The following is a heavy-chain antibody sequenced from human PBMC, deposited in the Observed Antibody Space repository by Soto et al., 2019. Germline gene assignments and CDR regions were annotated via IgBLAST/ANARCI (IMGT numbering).Heavy chain of an antibody. V-gene: IGHV3-23*01. CDR3: AKVGDYGDDHYYYYYMDV. J-gene: IGHJ6*03. CDR2: ISGSGGST. D-gene: IGHD4-17*01. CDR1: GFTFSIYA. Sequence: EVQLLESGGGLVQPGGSLRLSCAASGFTFSIYAMSWVRQAPGKGLEWVSAISGSGGSTYYADSVKGRFTISRDNSKNTLYLQMNSLRAEDTAVYYCAKVGDYGDDHYYYYYMDVWGKGTTVTVSS.